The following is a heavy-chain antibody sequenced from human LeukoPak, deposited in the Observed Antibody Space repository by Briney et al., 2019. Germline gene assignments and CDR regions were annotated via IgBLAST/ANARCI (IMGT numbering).Heavy chain of an antibody. CDR3: ARAPSEIGGYYPEYFRH. Sequence: NPGGSLRLSCAASGFTFSSYWMHWVRQAPGKGLVWVSRIKSDGSTNYADSVKGRFTISRDNAKNTLSLQMNSLRAEDTGVYYCARAPSEIGGYYPEYFRHWGQGTLVTDSS. CDR1: GFTFSSYW. CDR2: IKSDGST. J-gene: IGHJ1*01. V-gene: IGHV3-74*01. D-gene: IGHD3-22*01.